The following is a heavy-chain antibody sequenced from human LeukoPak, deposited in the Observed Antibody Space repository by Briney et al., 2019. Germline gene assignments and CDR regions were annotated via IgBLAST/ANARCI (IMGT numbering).Heavy chain of an antibody. D-gene: IGHD3-22*01. V-gene: IGHV3-74*01. CDR2: INTDGSST. Sequence: GGSLRLSCAASGFTFSSYWMHWVRQAPGKGLVWVSRINTDGSSTSYGDSVKGRFTISRDNAKNTLYLQMNSLRAEDTAVYYCARGYYDSSGYYYFDYWGQGTLVTVSS. CDR3: ARGYYDSSGYYYFDY. J-gene: IGHJ4*02. CDR1: GFTFSSYW.